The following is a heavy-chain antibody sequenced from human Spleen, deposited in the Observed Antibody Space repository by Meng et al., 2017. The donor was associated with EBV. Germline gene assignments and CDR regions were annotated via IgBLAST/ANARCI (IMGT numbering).Heavy chain of an antibody. CDR1: GYTFTNYV. CDR2: TNTNTGNP. D-gene: IGHD3-22*01. J-gene: IGHJ4*02. CDR3: ARQGRSDYYDSSGSGY. Sequence: QVELVQSGSELKKPGASWKVSCKASGYTFTNYVMNWVRQAPGQGLEWMGWTNTNTGNPTYAQGFTGRFVFSLDTSVSTAYLQISSPKAEDTAVYYCARQGRSDYYDSSGSGYWGQGTLVTVSS. V-gene: IGHV7-4-1*02.